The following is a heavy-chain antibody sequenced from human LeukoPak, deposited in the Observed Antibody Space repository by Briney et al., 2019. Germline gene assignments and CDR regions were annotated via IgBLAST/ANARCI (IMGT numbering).Heavy chain of an antibody. Sequence: ASVKVSCKASGYTFTNNFMHWVRQAPGQGLEWTGIINPSGDNTWYAQKFQGRVTMTRDMATSTDYLEVSSPRSEDTAVYYCARDNSLRDTAWWFDPWGQGTLVTVSS. CDR1: GYTFTNNF. J-gene: IGHJ5*02. D-gene: IGHD5-24*01. CDR2: INPSGDNT. V-gene: IGHV1-46*01. CDR3: ARDNSLRDTAWWFDP.